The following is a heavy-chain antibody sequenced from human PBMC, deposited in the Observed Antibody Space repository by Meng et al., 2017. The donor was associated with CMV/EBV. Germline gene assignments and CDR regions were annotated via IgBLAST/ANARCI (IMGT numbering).Heavy chain of an antibody. CDR1: GGSISSYY. CDR3: ASVGSTTPYFDY. V-gene: IGHV4-59*01. CDR2: IYYSGST. Sequence: QVTLPGSGPGLVKPSETLSLTCPVSGGSISSYYWSWIRQPPGKGLEWIGYIYYSGSTNYNPSLKSRVTISVDTSKNQFSLKLSSVTAADTAVYYCASVGSTTPYFDYWGQGTLVTVSS. D-gene: IGHD2-2*01. J-gene: IGHJ4*02.